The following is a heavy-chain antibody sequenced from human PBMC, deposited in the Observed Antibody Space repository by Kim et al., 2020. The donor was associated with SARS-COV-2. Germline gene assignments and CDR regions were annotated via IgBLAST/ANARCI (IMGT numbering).Heavy chain of an antibody. Sequence: ASVKVSCKASGYTFTSYAMHWVRQAPGQRLEWMGWINAGIGNTKYSQQFQGRVTITMDTSASTDYMVLSSLRPEVTALYYCATVAYSGSAKSYYYYYGLD. CDR3: ATVAYSGSAKSYYYYYGLD. CDR2: INAGIGNT. V-gene: IGHV1-3*01. J-gene: IGHJ6*01. D-gene: IGHD5-12*01. CDR1: GYTFTSYA.